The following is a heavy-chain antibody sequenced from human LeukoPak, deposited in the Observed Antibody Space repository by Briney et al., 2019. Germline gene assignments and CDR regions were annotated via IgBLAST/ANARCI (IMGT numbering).Heavy chain of an antibody. CDR2: ISAYNGNT. CDR3: ARDRGSGSYYYYYGMDV. J-gene: IGHJ6*02. Sequence: APGXXXXWMGWISAYNGNTNYAQKLQGRVTVTTDTSTSTAYMELRSLRSDDTAVYYCARDRGSGSYYYYYGMDVWGQGTTVTVSS. V-gene: IGHV1-18*01. D-gene: IGHD3-10*01.